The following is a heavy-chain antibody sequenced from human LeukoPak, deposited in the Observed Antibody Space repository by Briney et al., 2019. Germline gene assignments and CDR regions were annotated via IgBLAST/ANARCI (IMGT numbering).Heavy chain of an antibody. CDR2: SADKSYGYTT. D-gene: IGHD2-15*01. J-gene: IGHJ3*02. CDR1: GFIFSDHP. CDR3: VRAGGTRGYDI. Sequence: GGSLRLSCAVSGFIFSDHPMDWVRQGPGKVPEWVARSADKSYGYTTEYAASVKGRFTISRSGSENSLYLQMTRLKTDDTAMYYCVRAGGTRGYDIWGQGTKVTVSS. V-gene: IGHV3-72*01.